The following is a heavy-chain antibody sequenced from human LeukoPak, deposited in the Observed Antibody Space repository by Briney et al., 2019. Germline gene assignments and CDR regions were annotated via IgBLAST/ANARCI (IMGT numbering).Heavy chain of an antibody. CDR2: IYYSGST. J-gene: IGHJ3*02. CDR1: GGSISSYY. CDR3: ARDTRGDILTCAHAFDI. V-gene: IGHV4-59*01. D-gene: IGHD3-9*01. Sequence: SETLSLTCTVSGGSISSYYWSWIRRPPGKGLEWIGYIYYSGSTNYKSSLKSRVTISVDTSKNQFSLKLSSVTAADTAVYYCARDTRGDILTCAHAFDIWGQGTMVTVSS.